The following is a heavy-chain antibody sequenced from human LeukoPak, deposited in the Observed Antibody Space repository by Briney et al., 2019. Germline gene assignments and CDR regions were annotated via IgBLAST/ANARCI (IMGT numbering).Heavy chain of an antibody. J-gene: IGHJ4*02. D-gene: IGHD3-10*01. CDR1: GLTFGSYG. Sequence: GRSLRLSCAASGLTFGSYGMHWVRQAPGMGLEWVALIWYDGSNKYYADSVKGRFTISRDNSKSTLYLQMNSLRAEDTAVYYCARDYGSGIDCWGQGTLVTVSS. V-gene: IGHV3-33*01. CDR3: ARDYGSGIDC. CDR2: IWYDGSNK.